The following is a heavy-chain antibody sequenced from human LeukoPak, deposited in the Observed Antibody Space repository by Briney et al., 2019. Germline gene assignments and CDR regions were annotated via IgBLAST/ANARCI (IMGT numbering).Heavy chain of an antibody. Sequence: SETLSLTCTVSGGSVSSGSYYWSWIRQPPGKGLEWIGYIYYSGSTYYNPSLKSRVTISVDTSKNQFSLKLSSVTAADTAVYYCARVGTISSYYFDYWGQGTLVTVSS. J-gene: IGHJ4*02. D-gene: IGHD4/OR15-4a*01. CDR1: GGSVSSGSYY. CDR2: IYYSGST. CDR3: ARVGTISSYYFDY. V-gene: IGHV4-61*01.